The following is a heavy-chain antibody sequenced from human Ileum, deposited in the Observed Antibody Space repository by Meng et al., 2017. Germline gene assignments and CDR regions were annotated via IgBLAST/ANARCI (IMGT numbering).Heavy chain of an antibody. CDR2: ISHSGSA. Sequence: QVQESGPGLVRPSVTLSLPCAVARGSISRNTVWSWVRQPPGKGLEWIGQISHSGSAYYNPSLKSRVTMSVDKSKSQFSLMLTSVTAADTAIYYCARHGGYSQDFWGQGTLVTVSS. CDR1: RGSISRNTV. J-gene: IGHJ4*02. V-gene: IGHV4-4*02. D-gene: IGHD4-23*01. CDR3: ARHGGYSQDF.